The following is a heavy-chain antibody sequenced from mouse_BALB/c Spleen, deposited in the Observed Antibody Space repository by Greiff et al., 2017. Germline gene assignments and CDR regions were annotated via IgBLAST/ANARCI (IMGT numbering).Heavy chain of an antibody. CDR1: GYSITSGYY. D-gene: IGHD2-12*01. V-gene: IGHV3-6*02. Sequence: EVQLQESGPGLVKPSQSLSLTCSVTGYSITSGYYWNWIRQFPGNKLEWMGYISYDGSNNYNPSLKNRISITRDTSKNQFFLKLNSVTTEDTATYYCARVYDRRAMDYWGQGTSVTVSS. J-gene: IGHJ4*01. CDR3: ARVYDRRAMDY. CDR2: ISYDGSN.